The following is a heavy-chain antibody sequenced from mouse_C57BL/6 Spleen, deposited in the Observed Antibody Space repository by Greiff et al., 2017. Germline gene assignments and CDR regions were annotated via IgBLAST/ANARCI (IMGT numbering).Heavy chain of an antibody. Sequence: QVQLQQPGAELVKPGASVKLSCKASGYTFTSYWMQWVKQRPGQGLEWIGEIDPSDSYTNYNQKFKGKATLTVDTSSSTAYMQLSSLTSEDSAVXYCARRLGLGYYAMDDGGQGTSVTVSS. CDR3: ARRLGLGYYAMDD. V-gene: IGHV1-50*01. J-gene: IGHJ4*01. D-gene: IGHD4-1*01. CDR2: IDPSDSYT. CDR1: GYTFTSYW.